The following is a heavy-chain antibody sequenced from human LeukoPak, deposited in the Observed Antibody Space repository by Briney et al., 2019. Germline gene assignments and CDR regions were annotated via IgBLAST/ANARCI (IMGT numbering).Heavy chain of an antibody. D-gene: IGHD4/OR15-4a*01. CDR3: AKVSLNMVNDAFDI. V-gene: IGHV3-30*02. CDR1: GFIFSSYG. CDR2: IRYDGSRK. Sequence: GGSLRLSCAASGFIFSSYGMHWVRQAPDKGLEWVAFIRYDGSRKYYADSVKGRFTISRDNSKNTLYLQVNGLRAEDTAMYYCAKVSLNMVNDAFDIWGQGTMVSVSS. J-gene: IGHJ3*02.